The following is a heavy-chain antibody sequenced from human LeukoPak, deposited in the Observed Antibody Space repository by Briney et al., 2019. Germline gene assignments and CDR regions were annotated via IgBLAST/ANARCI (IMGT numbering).Heavy chain of an antibody. V-gene: IGHV4-30-4*01. CDR1: GGSISSGDYY. D-gene: IGHD5-24*01. CDR3: ARGWRDGYNQKYYFDY. J-gene: IGHJ4*02. Sequence: SETLSLTCTVSGGSISSGDYYWSWIRQPPGKGLEWIGYIYYSGSTYYNPSLKSRVTISVDTSKNQFSLKLSSVTAADTAVYYCARGWRDGYNQKYYFDYWGQGTLVTVSS. CDR2: IYYSGST.